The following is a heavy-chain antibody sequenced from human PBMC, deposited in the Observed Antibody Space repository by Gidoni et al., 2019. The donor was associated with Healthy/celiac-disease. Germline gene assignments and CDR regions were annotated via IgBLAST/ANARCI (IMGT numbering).Heavy chain of an antibody. V-gene: IGHV4-39*01. CDR2: IYYSGST. CDR3: ARRHRSIVGATAFDY. Sequence: QLQLQESGPGLVKPSETLSLTCTVSGGSISSSSYYWGWIRQPPGKGLEWIGSIYYSGSTYYNPSLKSRVTISVDTSKNQFSLKLSSVTAADTAVYYCARRHRSIVGATAFDYWGQGTLVTVSS. CDR1: GGSISSSSYY. J-gene: IGHJ4*02. D-gene: IGHD1-26*01.